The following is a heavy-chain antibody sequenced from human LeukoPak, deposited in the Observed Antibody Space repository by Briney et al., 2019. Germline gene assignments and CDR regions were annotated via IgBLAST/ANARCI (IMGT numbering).Heavy chain of an antibody. CDR3: ATGKCWRRFPDAFDI. V-gene: IGHV1-46*01. D-gene: IGHD1-14*01. CDR1: GYTFTSYY. CDR2: INPSGGST. J-gene: IGHJ3*02. Sequence: GASVKVSCKASGYTFTSYYMHWVRQAPGQGLEWMGIINPSGGSTSYAQKFQGRVTMTRDTSTSTVYMELSSLRSEDTAVYYCATGKCWRRFPDAFDIWGQGTMVTVSS.